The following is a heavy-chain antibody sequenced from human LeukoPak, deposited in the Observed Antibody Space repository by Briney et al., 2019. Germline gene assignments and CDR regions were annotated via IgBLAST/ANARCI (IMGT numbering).Heavy chain of an antibody. Sequence: SVKVSCKASGFTFTCSAVQWVRQARGQRLEWIGWIVVGSGNTNYAQKFQERVTITRDMSTSTAYMELSSLRSEDTAVYYCAAEGLSGSSSERYYYYYGMDVWGQGTTVTVSS. D-gene: IGHD6-6*01. J-gene: IGHJ6*02. V-gene: IGHV1-58*01. CDR1: GFTFTCSA. CDR2: IVVGSGNT. CDR3: AAEGLSGSSSERYYYYYGMDV.